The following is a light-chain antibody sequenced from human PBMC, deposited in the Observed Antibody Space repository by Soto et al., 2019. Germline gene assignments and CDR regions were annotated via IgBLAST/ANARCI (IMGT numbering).Light chain of an antibody. CDR2: DAS. CDR3: SSYTSTVL. V-gene: IGLV2-14*01. Sequence: QSALTQPASVSGSPGQSITISCTGTSSDVGGYNYVSWFQQHPGKAPKPMIYDASNRPSGVSNRFSGSKSGNTASLTISGLQAEDAADYYLSSYTSTVLFGGGTKLTVL. J-gene: IGLJ2*01. CDR1: SSDVGGYNY.